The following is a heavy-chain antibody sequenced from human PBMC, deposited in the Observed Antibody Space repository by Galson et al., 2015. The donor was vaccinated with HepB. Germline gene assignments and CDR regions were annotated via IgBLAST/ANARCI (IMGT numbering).Heavy chain of an antibody. Sequence: SETLSLTCAVYGGSFSGYYWSWIRQPPGKGLEWIGEINHSGSTNYNPSLKSRVTISVDTSKNQFSLKLSSVTAADTAVYYCARPNGPNSSGWVDYWGQGTLVTVSS. J-gene: IGHJ4*02. D-gene: IGHD6-19*01. CDR2: INHSGST. CDR3: ARPNGPNSSGWVDY. V-gene: IGHV4-34*01. CDR1: GGSFSGYY.